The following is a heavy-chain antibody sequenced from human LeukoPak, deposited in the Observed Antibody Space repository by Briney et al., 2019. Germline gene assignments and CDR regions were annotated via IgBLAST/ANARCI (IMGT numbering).Heavy chain of an antibody. D-gene: IGHD3-22*01. CDR2: ITSSSSYI. V-gene: IGHV3-21*01. CDR3: ARHVVAVGFDY. CDR1: EFTFSSYS. Sequence: RPGGSLRLSCAPSEFTFSSYSMNWVRQAPGKGLQWVSSITSSSSYIYYADSVKGRFTISRDNAKNSLYLQMNSLRAEDTAVYYCARHVVAVGFDYWGQGTLVTVSS. J-gene: IGHJ4*02.